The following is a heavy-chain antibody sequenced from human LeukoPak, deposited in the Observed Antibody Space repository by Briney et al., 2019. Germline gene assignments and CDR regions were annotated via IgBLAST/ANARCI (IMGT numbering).Heavy chain of an antibody. V-gene: IGHV4-59*01. CDR2: IYYSGTT. Sequence: SETLSLTCTVSGGSISSYYWSWIRQPPGKGLEWIGYIYYSGTTNYNPSLKSRVTISVDTSKNQFSPKLSSVTAADTAVYYCARDPNIVVVPAALGAFDIWGQGTMVTVSS. D-gene: IGHD2-2*01. J-gene: IGHJ3*02. CDR1: GGSISSYY. CDR3: ARDPNIVVVPAALGAFDI.